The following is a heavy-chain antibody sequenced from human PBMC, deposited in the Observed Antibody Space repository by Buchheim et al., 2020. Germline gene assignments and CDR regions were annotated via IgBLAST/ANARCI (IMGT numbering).Heavy chain of an antibody. Sequence: QVQLVESGGGVVQPGRSLRLSCAASGFTFSSYGMHWVRQAPGKGLEWVAVIWYDGSNKYYADSVKGRFTISRDNSKHTLYLQMNSLRAEDTAVYYCARDDSGSQRPFDYWGQGT. J-gene: IGHJ4*02. CDR2: IWYDGSNK. V-gene: IGHV3-33*01. CDR1: GFTFSSYG. D-gene: IGHD1-26*01. CDR3: ARDDSGSQRPFDY.